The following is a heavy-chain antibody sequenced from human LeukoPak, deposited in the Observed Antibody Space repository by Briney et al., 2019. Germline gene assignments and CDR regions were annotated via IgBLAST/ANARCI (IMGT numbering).Heavy chain of an antibody. CDR3: ARILSSAWGELGY. Sequence: PGGSLRLSCAASGFTVNSNYMSWVRQAPGKGLEWVSVIYSGGSTYYADSVKGRFTISRDNSKNTLYLQMNSLRAEDTAVYYCARILSSAWGELGYWGQGTLVTVSS. CDR2: IYSGGST. V-gene: IGHV3-66*01. J-gene: IGHJ4*02. D-gene: IGHD6-19*01. CDR1: GFTVNSNY.